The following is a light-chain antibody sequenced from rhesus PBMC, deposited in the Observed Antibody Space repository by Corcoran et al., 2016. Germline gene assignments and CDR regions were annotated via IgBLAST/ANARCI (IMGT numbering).Light chain of an antibody. V-gene: IGKV1S12*01. CDR3: QHYYDNPFT. J-gene: IGKJ3*01. Sequence: DIQMTQSPSALSASVGDRVTIPCRASQNIYSNLAWYQQKPGKAPKLLIYAASSLQAGIPSRFSGSGSGTDLPLTISSLQPEDSAAYYCQHYYDNPFTFGPGTKLDIK. CDR1: QNIYSN. CDR2: AAS.